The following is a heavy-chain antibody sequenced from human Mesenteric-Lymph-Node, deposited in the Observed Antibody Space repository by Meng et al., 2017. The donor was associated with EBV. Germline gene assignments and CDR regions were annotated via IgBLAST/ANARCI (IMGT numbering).Heavy chain of an antibody. CDR1: VDSGSCNRAA. CDR2: TTYCTKWYN. J-gene: IGHJ4*02. D-gene: IGHD1-26*01. V-gene: IGHV6-1*01. Sequence: HLSGPGLVKPPQTLSLPLPIPVDSGSCNRAACNCSRPSPSRGLEWLLRTTYCTKWYNDYAVSVKSRITINPDTSKNQFSLQLNSVTPEDTAVYFCARGSGSYYDFDYWGQGTLVTVSS. CDR3: ARGSGSYYDFDY.